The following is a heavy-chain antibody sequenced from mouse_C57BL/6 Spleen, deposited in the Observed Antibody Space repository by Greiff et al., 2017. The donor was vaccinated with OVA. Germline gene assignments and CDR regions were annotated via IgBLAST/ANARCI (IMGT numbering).Heavy chain of an antibody. J-gene: IGHJ2*01. CDR1: GYTFTSYW. CDR2: LDPSDSYP. Sequence: QVQLKQPGAELVMPGASVKLSCKASGYTFTSYWMHWVKQRPGQGLEWIGELDPSDSYPNYNQKFKGKSTLTVDKSSSTAYMQRSSLTSEDSAVYYCARGGSTVVADYWGQGTTLTVSS. V-gene: IGHV1-69*01. D-gene: IGHD1-1*01. CDR3: ARGGSTVVADY.